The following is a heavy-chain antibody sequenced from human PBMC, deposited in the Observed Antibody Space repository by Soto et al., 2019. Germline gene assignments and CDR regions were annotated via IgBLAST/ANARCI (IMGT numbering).Heavy chain of an antibody. Sequence: GESLKISCQGSGYSFPNNCLTWVRQMRGKGLVWLGRIYLTESYTSYSPSFQGHVAFSADTSINTTYLQWSSLRASDTAMYYCARQGGAHYLSTGYHYALDYWGQGTPVTVSS. CDR3: ARQGGAHYLSTGYHYALDY. J-gene: IGHJ4*02. V-gene: IGHV5-10-1*01. CDR1: GYSFPNNC. CDR2: IYLTESYT. D-gene: IGHD3-22*01.